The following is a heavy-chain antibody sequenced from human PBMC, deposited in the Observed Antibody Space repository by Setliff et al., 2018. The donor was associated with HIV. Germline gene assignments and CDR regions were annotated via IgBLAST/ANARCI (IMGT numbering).Heavy chain of an antibody. CDR2: IYPGDSDT. Sequence: GESLTISCKASGYRFTSYWIAWVRQMPGKGLEWMGIIYPGDSDTRYSPSFQGQVTISVDKSLDSAYLQWNTLKASDTVMYYCARSNRGYDSRGFYRENWFDPWGQGTQVTVSS. J-gene: IGHJ5*02. D-gene: IGHD3-22*01. V-gene: IGHV5-51*01. CDR3: ARSNRGYDSRGFYRENWFDP. CDR1: GYRFTSYW.